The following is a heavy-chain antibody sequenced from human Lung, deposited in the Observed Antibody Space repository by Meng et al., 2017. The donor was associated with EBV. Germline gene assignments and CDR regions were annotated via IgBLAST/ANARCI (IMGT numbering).Heavy chain of an antibody. CDR2: ISYSGST. CDR3: ARGGGGFFDY. Sequence: QVHLQESGPGLMKPSETLALTCTVSGGSISDSFWSWVRQPPGKGLEWIGYISYSGSTRFNPSLKSRVTLSVDTSKNQVSLKLHSVTAADTAVYYCARGGGGFFDYWGLGTLVTVSS. J-gene: IGHJ4*02. D-gene: IGHD6-25*01. CDR1: GGSISDSF. V-gene: IGHV4-59*01.